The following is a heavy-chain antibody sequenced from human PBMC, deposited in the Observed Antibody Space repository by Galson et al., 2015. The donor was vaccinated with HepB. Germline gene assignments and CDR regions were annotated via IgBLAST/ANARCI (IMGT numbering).Heavy chain of an antibody. Sequence: SLRLSCAASGFTFDNYAMHWIRQAPGEGLEWVAVVAYHGGNDHYADSVRGRFTMSRDNSKNTVYLQMNNLTTADTAVYYCARVFGIVPAALGLKNWFDPWGRGTRVTVSS. CDR1: GFTFDNYA. J-gene: IGHJ5*02. V-gene: IGHV3-30-3*01. D-gene: IGHD2-2*01. CDR3: ARVFGIVPAALGLKNWFDP. CDR2: VAYHGGND.